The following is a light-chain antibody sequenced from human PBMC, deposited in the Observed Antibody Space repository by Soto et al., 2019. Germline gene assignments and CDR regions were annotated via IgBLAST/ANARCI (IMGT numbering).Light chain of an antibody. Sequence: EIVLTQSPATLSLSPGERATLSCRASQSVSSYLAWYQQKPGPAPRLLIYDASNRATGIPARFSGSGSGTDFTLTISSLEPEDFAVYYGQQRSNWPPITFGQGTRLEIK. CDR1: QSVSSY. CDR2: DAS. V-gene: IGKV3-11*01. CDR3: QQRSNWPPIT. J-gene: IGKJ5*01.